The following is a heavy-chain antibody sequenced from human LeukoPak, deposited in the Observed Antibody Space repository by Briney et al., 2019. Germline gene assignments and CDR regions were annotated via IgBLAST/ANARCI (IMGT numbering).Heavy chain of an antibody. CDR2: IYWDDDK. V-gene: IGHV2-5*02. CDR3: AHFARSPPFDY. J-gene: IGHJ4*02. Sequence: APGPTLANPTPTLTLTCTFSGFSLRTRGVGVGWIRQPPGKALEWLSLIYWDDDKRYSPSLKSRLTITKDTSKNQVVLTMTNVDPVDTATYYCAHFARSPPFDYWGQGTLVTVSS. CDR1: GFSLRTRGVG.